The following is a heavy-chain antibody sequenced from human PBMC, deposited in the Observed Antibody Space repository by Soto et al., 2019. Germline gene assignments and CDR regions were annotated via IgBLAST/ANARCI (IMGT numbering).Heavy chain of an antibody. V-gene: IGHV1-46*01. D-gene: IGHD3-3*01. CDR1: GYTFSDYY. J-gene: IGHJ5*02. CDR3: ARSSGGNFGIIIEGSNWFDP. CDR2: INPHGGST. Sequence: ASVKVSCKASGYTFSDYYIHWVRQAPGQGLEWMGVINPHGGSTKYAQKFQGRVTMTRDTSRSTVYMELRSLRSDDTAIYYCARSSGGNFGIIIEGSNWFDPWGQGTLVTVSS.